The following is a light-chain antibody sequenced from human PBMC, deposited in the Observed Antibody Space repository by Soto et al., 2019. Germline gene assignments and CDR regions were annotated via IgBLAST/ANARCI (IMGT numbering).Light chain of an antibody. J-gene: IGKJ4*01. CDR1: QDISNY. CDR3: QQYDNRPLT. V-gene: IGKV1-33*01. Sequence: DIQMTQSPSSLSASVGDRVTITCQASQDISNYLNWYQQKPGKAPKLLIYDASNLETGGPSRFSGRGSGTDFTFTISIRQPEDMAAYHCQQYDNRPLTFGGGTKVEIK. CDR2: DAS.